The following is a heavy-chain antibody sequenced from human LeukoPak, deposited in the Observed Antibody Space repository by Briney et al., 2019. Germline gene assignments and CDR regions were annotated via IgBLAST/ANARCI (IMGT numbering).Heavy chain of an antibody. V-gene: IGHV4-34*01. CDR3: ARGQDVDKLPQDY. J-gene: IGHJ4*02. D-gene: IGHD3/OR15-3a*01. CDR1: GGSFSGYY. CDR2: INHSGST. Sequence: SETLSLTRAVYGGSFSGYYWSWIRQPPGKGLEWIGEINHSGSTNYNPSLKSRVTISVDTSKNQFSLKLSSVTAADTAVYYCARGQDVDKLPQDYWGQGTLVTVSS.